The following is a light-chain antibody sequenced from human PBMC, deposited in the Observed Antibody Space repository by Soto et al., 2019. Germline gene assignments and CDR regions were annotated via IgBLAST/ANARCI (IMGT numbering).Light chain of an antibody. CDR3: VSFTTGSTLV. CDR1: SSDIGTYDY. V-gene: IGLV2-14*01. Sequence: QSALTQSASVSGSPGQSITISCTGTSSDIGTYDYVSRYQQYPGKAPKLIIFEVTYRPSGVSNRFSGSKSGNTASLTISGLQAEDEADYYCVSFTTGSTLVFGGGTKVTVL. J-gene: IGLJ3*02. CDR2: EVT.